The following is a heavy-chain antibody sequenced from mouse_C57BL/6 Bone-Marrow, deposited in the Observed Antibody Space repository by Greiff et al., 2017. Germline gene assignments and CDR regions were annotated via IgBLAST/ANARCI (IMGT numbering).Heavy chain of an antibody. CDR3: ARRGSSYGYYAMDY. Sequence: VQLQQSGPELVKPGASVKISCKASGYSFTGYYMNWVKQSPEKSLEWIGEINPSTGGTTYNQKFKAKATLTVDKSSSTAYMQLKSLTSEDSAVXYCARRGSSYGYYAMDYWGQGTSVTVSS. CDR1: GYSFTGYY. CDR2: INPSTGGT. D-gene: IGHD1-1*01. V-gene: IGHV1-42*01. J-gene: IGHJ4*01.